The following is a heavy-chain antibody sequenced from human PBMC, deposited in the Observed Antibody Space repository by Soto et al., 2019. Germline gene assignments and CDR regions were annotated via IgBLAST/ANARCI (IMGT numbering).Heavy chain of an antibody. J-gene: IGHJ3*02. D-gene: IGHD3-10*01. Sequence: SVKVTFKTSGGTPNNYAIHWVRPAPGPRLEWMGGFIPVFNAAKYAPKFQGRVTIAAVDSTKTAYMELLSLRSKDTAVYYWASHNYDGSGRWSDSAFDIWGQGTMVTVSS. CDR2: FIPVFNAA. V-gene: IGHV1-69*13. CDR3: ASHNYDGSGRWSDSAFDI. CDR1: GGTPNNYA.